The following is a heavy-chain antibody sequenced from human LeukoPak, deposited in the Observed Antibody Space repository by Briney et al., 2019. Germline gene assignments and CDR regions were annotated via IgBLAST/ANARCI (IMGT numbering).Heavy chain of an antibody. D-gene: IGHD6-13*01. J-gene: IGHJ4*02. CDR3: ARNGFGLVAAAGIDY. Sequence: SETLSLTCTVSGGSISSYYWSWIRQPPGKGLEWIGYIYYSGSTNYNPSLKSRVTISVDTSRNQFPLKLSSVTAADTAVYYCARNGFGLVAAAGIDYWGQGTLVTVSS. CDR2: IYYSGST. CDR1: GGSISSYY. V-gene: IGHV4-59*08.